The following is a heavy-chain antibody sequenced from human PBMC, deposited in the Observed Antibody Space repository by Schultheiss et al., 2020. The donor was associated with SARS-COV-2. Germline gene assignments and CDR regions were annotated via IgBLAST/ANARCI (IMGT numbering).Heavy chain of an antibody. Sequence: SETLSLTCVVSGGSISRCGNSWSWSRQPPGKGLEWIGYISYTGSTNYNPSLKSRVTMSIDTSKIQFSMKLSSVTAADTAVYYCARHSPYGSGRGVWFDPWGQGTLVTVSS. CDR3: ARHSPYGSGRGVWFDP. J-gene: IGHJ5*02. V-gene: IGHV4-61*08. CDR1: GGSISRCGNS. D-gene: IGHD3-10*01. CDR2: ISYTGST.